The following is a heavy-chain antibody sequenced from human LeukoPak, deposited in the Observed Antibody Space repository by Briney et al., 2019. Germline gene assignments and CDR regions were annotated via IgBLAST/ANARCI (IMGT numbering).Heavy chain of an antibody. CDR2: INPGGGST. V-gene: IGHV1-46*01. J-gene: IGHJ4*02. CDR3: ARGEYYYDSSGQRYYFDY. D-gene: IGHD3-22*01. Sequence: ASVKVSCKASGYTFTSYYMHWVRQAPGQGLEWMGIINPGGGSTSYAQKFQGRVTMTRDTSTSTVYMELSSLRSEDTAVYYCARGEYYYDSSGQRYYFDYWGQGTLVTVSS. CDR1: GYTFTSYY.